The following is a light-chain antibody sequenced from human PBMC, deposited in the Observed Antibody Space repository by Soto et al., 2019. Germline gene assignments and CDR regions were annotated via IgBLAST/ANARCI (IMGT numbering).Light chain of an antibody. CDR1: QSVSSSY. CDR2: GAS. V-gene: IGKV3-20*01. CDR3: QQYGSSRT. J-gene: IGKJ1*01. Sequence: EIVLTQSPGTLSLSPGERATLSCRASQSVSSSYLAWYQQKPGQAPRLLIYGASSRATGIPDRFSGSGSGTDFTITISILEPEDEEVYYCQQYGSSRTFGQGTKVEIK.